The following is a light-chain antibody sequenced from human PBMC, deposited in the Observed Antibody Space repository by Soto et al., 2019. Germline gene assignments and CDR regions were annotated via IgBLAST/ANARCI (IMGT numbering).Light chain of an antibody. CDR1: QRISSY. J-gene: IGKJ2*01. CDR3: QQRSKYT. V-gene: IGKV3-11*01. CDR2: DST. Sequence: EIVLTQTPATLSLSQGERATLSCRASQRISSYLACYQQKPSQATRLLIYDSTNSTTGIPARFSGSASGTDFTLTISSLDREDFAVYYCQQRSKYTFGQGTTLVIK.